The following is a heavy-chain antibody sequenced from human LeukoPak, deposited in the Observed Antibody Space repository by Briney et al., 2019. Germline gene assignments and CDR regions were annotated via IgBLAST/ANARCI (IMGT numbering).Heavy chain of an antibody. D-gene: IGHD2-2*01. CDR3: ARGAVVVPAAHYYYYYYMDV. CDR2: IIPIFGTA. V-gene: IGHV1-69*05. J-gene: IGHJ6*03. Sequence: ASVKVSCKASGGTFSSYAISWVRQAPGQGLEWMGGIIPIFGTANYAQKFQGRVTITTDESTSTAYTELSSLRSEDTAVYYCARGAVVVPAAHYYYYYYMDVWGKGTTVTVSS. CDR1: GGTFSSYA.